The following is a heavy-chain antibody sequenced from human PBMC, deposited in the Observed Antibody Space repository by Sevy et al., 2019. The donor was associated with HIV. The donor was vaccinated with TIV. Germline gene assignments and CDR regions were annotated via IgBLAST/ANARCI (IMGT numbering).Heavy chain of an antibody. CDR2: ISSSGGYT. CDR3: AIDPWGIGGRPY. V-gene: IGHV3-23*01. Sequence: GGSLRLSCAASGFTFISYAMTWVRQAPGKGLEWVSTISSSGGYTYYSDSVKGRFIISRDNSKKTVDLQMNSLRAEDTAVYYCAIDPWGIGGRPYWGQGTLVTVSS. D-gene: IGHD1-26*01. CDR1: GFTFISYA. J-gene: IGHJ4*02.